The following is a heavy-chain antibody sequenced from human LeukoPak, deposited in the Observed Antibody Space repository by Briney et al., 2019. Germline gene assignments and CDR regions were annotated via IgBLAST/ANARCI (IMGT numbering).Heavy chain of an antibody. Sequence: SSETLSLTCTVSGGSISSSSYFWGWIRQPPGKGLEWIGYIYYSGSTNYNPSLKSRVTISVDTSKNQFSLKLSSVTAADTAVYYCARDTPRSNHYYDFWSGYKSSYYYMDVWGKGTTVTVSS. CDR3: ARDTPRSNHYYDFWSGYKSSYYYMDV. CDR2: IYYSGST. D-gene: IGHD3-3*01. J-gene: IGHJ6*03. V-gene: IGHV4-61*05. CDR1: GGSISSSSYF.